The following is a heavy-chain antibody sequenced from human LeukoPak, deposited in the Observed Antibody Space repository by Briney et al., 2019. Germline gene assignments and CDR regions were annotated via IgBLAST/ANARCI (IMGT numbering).Heavy chain of an antibody. D-gene: IGHD5-12*01. CDR3: AKATYTGYDFDYWDY. CDR1: GFTLDDYA. CDR2: ISWNSGSI. Sequence: QSGGSLRLSCAASGFTLDDYAMHWVRQAPGKGLEWVSGISWNSGSIGYADSVKGRFTISRDNAKNSLYLQMNSLRAEDTALYYCAKATYTGYDFDYWDYWGQGTLVTVSS. V-gene: IGHV3-9*01. J-gene: IGHJ4*02.